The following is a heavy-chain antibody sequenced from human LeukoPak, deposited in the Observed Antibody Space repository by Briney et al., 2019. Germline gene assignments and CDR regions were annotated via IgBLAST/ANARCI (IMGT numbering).Heavy chain of an antibody. D-gene: IGHD6-19*01. V-gene: IGHV3-7*01. J-gene: IGHJ4*02. CDR1: GFTFSSYW. CDR2: IKQDGSEK. CDR3: ARGEKQWLVRAPHFDY. Sequence: PGGSLRLSCAASGFTFSSYWMSWVRQAPGKGLEWVANIKQDGSEKYYVDSVKGRFTISRDNAKNSLYLQMNSLRAEDTAVYYCARGEKQWLVRAPHFDYWGQGTLVTVS.